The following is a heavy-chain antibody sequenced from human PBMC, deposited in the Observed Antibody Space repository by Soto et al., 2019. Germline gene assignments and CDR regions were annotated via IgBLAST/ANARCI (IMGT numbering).Heavy chain of an antibody. J-gene: IGHJ3*02. D-gene: IGHD3-3*01. Sequence: QVQLVQSGAEVKKPGSSVKVSCKASGGTFSSYAISWVRQAPGQGLEWMGGIIPIFGTANYAQKFQGRVTITAXXTXSIXYMEVSSLGSEDTAVYYCARGWSRGHKGGNGAFDIWGQGTMVAVSS. CDR2: IIPIFGTA. CDR1: GGTFSSYA. CDR3: ARGWSRGHKGGNGAFDI. V-gene: IGHV1-69*12.